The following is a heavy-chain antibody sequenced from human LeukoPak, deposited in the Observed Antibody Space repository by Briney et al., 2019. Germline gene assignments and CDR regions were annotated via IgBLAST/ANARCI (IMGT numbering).Heavy chain of an antibody. V-gene: IGHV1-8*03. J-gene: IGHJ6*04. CDR1: GYTFTRYD. Sequence: ASVKVSCKASGYTFTRYDINWVRQATGQGLEWMGWMNPNRGNTGYAQKFQGRVTITRNTSISTAYMELSSLRSEDPAVYYCARGIGSGSPPVWGKGTTVTVSS. CDR3: ARGIGSGSPPV. CDR2: MNPNRGNT. D-gene: IGHD3-10*01.